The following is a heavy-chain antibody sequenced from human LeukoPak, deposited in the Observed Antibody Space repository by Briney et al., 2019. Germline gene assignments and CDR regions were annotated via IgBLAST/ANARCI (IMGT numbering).Heavy chain of an antibody. CDR2: ISRSGDNA. Sequence: PGGSLRLSCVGSQFTFSRYAMGWVRQAPGKGLEWVSSISRSGDNAHYRDSVKGRFIITRDNSRDTLYLQINSLRADDTAVYYCAKGAHYGTLYYFDSWGQGTLVAVSS. CDR3: AKGAHYGTLYYFDS. CDR1: QFTFSRYA. D-gene: IGHD4-17*01. J-gene: IGHJ4*02. V-gene: IGHV3-23*01.